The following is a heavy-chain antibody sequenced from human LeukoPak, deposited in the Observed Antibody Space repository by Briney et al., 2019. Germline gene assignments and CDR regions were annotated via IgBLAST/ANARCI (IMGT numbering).Heavy chain of an antibody. D-gene: IGHD6-13*01. V-gene: IGHV4-39*07. CDR3: ARVRSSSFFDY. J-gene: IGHJ4*02. Sequence: KPSETLSLTCTVSGGSISSSSYYWGWIRQPPGKGLEWIGSIYYSGSTYYNPSLKSRVTISVDTSKNQFSLKLSSVTAADTAVYYCARVRSSSFFDYWGQGTLVTVSS. CDR1: GGSISSSSYY. CDR2: IYYSGST.